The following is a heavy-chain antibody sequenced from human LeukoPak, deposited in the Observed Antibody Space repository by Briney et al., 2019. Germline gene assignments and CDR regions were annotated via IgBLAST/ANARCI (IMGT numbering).Heavy chain of an antibody. J-gene: IGHJ6*02. CDR1: GFTFSSYA. CDR3: AKDRSRVVTQVSYGMDV. V-gene: IGHV3-30-3*01. CDR2: ISYDGSNK. D-gene: IGHD4-23*01. Sequence: PGGSLRLSCAASGFTFSSYAMHWVRQAPGKGLEWVAVISYDGSNKYYADPVKGRFTISRDNSKNTLYLQMNSLRAEDTAVYYCAKDRSRVVTQVSYGMDVWGQGTTVTVSS.